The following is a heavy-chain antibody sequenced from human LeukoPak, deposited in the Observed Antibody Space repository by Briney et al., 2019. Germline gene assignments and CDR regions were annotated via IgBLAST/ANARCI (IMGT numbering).Heavy chain of an antibody. D-gene: IGHD6-13*01. V-gene: IGHV3-23*01. CDR2: ISGGGSST. CDR1: GLTFSTYA. Sequence: GGSLRLSCVTSGLTFSTYAMTWVRQAPGTGLQWVSSISGGGSSTYYAGSVKGRFTISRDNSKNTPYLLMNSLRVDDTAVYYCAKVGTEAGIDYWGQGTLVTVSS. CDR3: AKVGTEAGIDY. J-gene: IGHJ4*02.